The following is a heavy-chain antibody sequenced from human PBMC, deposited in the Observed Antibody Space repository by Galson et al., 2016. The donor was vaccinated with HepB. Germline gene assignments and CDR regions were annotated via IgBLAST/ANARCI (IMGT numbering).Heavy chain of an antibody. Sequence: SLRLSCAASGFTFSGYGMHWVRQAPGKGLEWVAADSMDGRRKWYAESVEGRFTISRDNFNNMLYLQMSSLIPDDTAVYFSAKRHEYCPPVGCSVDYWGQGTLVSVSS. V-gene: IGHV3-30*18. D-gene: IGHD2/OR15-2a*01. J-gene: IGHJ4*02. CDR2: DSMDGRRK. CDR1: GFTFSGYG. CDR3: AKRHEYCPPVGCSVDY.